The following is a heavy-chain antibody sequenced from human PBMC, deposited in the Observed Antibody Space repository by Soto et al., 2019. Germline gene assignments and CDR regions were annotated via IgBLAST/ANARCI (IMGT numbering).Heavy chain of an antibody. CDR3: AKRATGTYFDY. CDR2: ISGSGGST. CDR1: GFTFSSYA. Sequence: GGSLRLSCAASGFTFSSYAMNWVRQAPGKGLEWVSVISGSGGSTYYADSVKGRFAISRDNSKNTLYLQMNSLRADDTVVYYCAKRATGTYFDYWGQGTLVTVSS. D-gene: IGHD1-7*01. V-gene: IGHV3-23*01. J-gene: IGHJ4*02.